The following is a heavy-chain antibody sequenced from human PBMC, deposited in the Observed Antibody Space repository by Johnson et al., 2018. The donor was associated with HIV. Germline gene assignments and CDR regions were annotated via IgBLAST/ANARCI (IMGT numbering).Heavy chain of an antibody. CDR1: GFTFSSYG. CDR3: AREEDLHAFDI. J-gene: IGHJ3*02. D-gene: IGHD3/OR15-3a*01. Sequence: QVQLVESGGGVVQPGRSLRLSCAASGFTFSSYGMHWVRQAPGNGLEWVAVISYDGSNKYYADSVKGRFTISRDNSKNTLYLQMNSLRAEDTAVYYCAREEDLHAFDIWGQGTMVTVSS. V-gene: IGHV3-30*03. CDR2: ISYDGSNK.